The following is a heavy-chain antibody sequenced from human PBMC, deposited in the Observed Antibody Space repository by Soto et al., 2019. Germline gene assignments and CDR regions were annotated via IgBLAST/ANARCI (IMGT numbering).Heavy chain of an antibody. J-gene: IGHJ3*02. V-gene: IGHV1-69*02. CDR2: IIPMLNIT. Sequence: QVQLVQSGAEVKKPGSSVKVSCKASGGTFRTYTIIWVRQAPGQGLEWMGRIIPMLNITNTAQSFQDRVTIIADKSTSTAYLELSTLRSDDTAMYFCTLGSWSAETFDIWGRGTMVTVSS. CDR3: TLGSWSAETFDI. D-gene: IGHD6-13*01. CDR1: GGTFRTYT.